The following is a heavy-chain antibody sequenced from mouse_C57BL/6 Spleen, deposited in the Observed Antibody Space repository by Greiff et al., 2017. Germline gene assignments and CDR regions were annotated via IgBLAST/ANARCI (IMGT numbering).Heavy chain of an antibody. CDR2: INYDGSST. CDR3: AREGPTTRGYFDV. J-gene: IGHJ1*03. CDR1: GFTFSDYY. D-gene: IGHD2-10*01. V-gene: IGHV5-16*01. Sequence: EVKVVESEGGLVQPGSSMKLSCTASGFTFSDYYMAWVRQVPEKGLEWVANINYDGSSTYYLDSLKSRFIISRDNAKNILYLQMSSLKSEDTATYYCAREGPTTRGYFDVWGTGTTVTVSS.